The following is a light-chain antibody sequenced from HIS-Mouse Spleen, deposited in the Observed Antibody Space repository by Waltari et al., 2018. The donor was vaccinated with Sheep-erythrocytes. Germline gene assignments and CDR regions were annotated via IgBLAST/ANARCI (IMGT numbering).Light chain of an antibody. CDR1: SSDVGRYNL. Sequence: QSALPQPVSVSGSPGQSITIPCPGTSSDVGRYNLVPWYQQHPGKAPKLMIYEGSKRPSGVSNRFSGSKSGNTASLTISGLQAEDEADYYCCSYAGSSTWVFGGGTKLTVL. CDR2: EGS. J-gene: IGLJ3*02. V-gene: IGLV2-23*01. CDR3: CSYAGSSTWV.